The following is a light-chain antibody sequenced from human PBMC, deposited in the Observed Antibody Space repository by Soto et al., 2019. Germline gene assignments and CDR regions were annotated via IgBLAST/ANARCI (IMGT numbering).Light chain of an antibody. CDR1: SSDNSGYNH. CDR3: CSYVGSYTDVG. CDR2: DVM. J-gene: IGLJ2*01. Sequence: QSALTQPRSVSGSPGQSVTISCTGSSSDNSGYNHVSWYQHHPGKVPKLIIYDVMRRPLGVPDRFSGSKSGNTASLPISGLQADDEADYYCCSYVGSYTDVGFGGGTKLTVL. V-gene: IGLV2-11*01.